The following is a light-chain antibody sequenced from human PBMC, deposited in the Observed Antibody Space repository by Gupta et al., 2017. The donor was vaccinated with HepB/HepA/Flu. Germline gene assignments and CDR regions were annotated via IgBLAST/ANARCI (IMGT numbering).Light chain of an antibody. Sequence: EIVLTQSPATLSLSPGERATLSCRASQSVSSYLAWYQQKPGQAPKLLIYDASNRATGIPARFSGSGYGTDVTLTISSREPEDFAVYYCQQRSNWPPLTFGRGTKVEIK. J-gene: IGKJ4*01. V-gene: IGKV3-11*01. CDR3: QQRSNWPPLT. CDR1: QSVSSY. CDR2: DAS.